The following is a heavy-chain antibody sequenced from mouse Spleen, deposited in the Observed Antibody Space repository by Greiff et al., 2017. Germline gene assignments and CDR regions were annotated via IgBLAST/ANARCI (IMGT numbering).Heavy chain of an antibody. J-gene: IGHJ4*01. CDR2: IYPRDGST. V-gene: IGHV1-78*01. CDR3: ARGGYIYYGNYGAMDY. CDR1: GYTFTDHT. Sequence: VQLQQSDAELVKPGASVKISCKVSGYTFTDHTIHWMKQRPEQGLEWIGYIYPRDGSTKYNEKFKGKATLTADKSSSTAYMQLNSLTSEDSAVYFCARGGYIYYGNYGAMDYWGQGTSVTVSS. D-gene: IGHD2-1*01.